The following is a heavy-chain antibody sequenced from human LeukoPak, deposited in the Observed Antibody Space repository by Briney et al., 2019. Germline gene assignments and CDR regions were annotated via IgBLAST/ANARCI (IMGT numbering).Heavy chain of an antibody. CDR2: ISYDGSNQ. Sequence: GGSLRLSCAASGFTFNSYTMHWVRQAPGTGLEWVAVISYDGSNQYYTDSVKGRFTISRDNSKNTLYLQMNSLRAEDTAVYYCAKDRYCSGGSCSNWFDPWGQGTLVTVSS. CDR1: GFTFNSYT. D-gene: IGHD2-15*01. CDR3: AKDRYCSGGSCSNWFDP. V-gene: IGHV3-30*04. J-gene: IGHJ5*02.